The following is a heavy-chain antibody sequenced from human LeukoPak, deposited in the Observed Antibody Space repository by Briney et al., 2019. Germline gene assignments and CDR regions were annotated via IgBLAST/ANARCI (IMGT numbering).Heavy chain of an antibody. CDR3: ASSPYYYDSGGYYN. CDR2: IYYSGST. D-gene: IGHD3-22*01. J-gene: IGHJ4*02. V-gene: IGHV4-30-4*01. CDR1: GGSISSGDYY. Sequence: PSQTLSLTCTVSGGSISSGDYYWSWIRQPPGKGLEWIGYIYYSGSTYYNPSLKSRVTISVDTPKNQFSLKLSSVTAADTAVYYCASSPYYYDSGGYYNWGQGTLVTVSS.